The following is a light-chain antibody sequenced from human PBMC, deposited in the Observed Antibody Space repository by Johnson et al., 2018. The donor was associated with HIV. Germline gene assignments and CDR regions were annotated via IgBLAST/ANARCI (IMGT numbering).Light chain of an antibody. Sequence: QSVLTQPPSASGTPGQRVTISCSGSNSNIGSNTVNWYQQLPGTAPKLLIYRNNQRPSGVPDRFSGSKSGTSATLGITGLQTGDEADYYCGTWDISLSVGYVFGTGTKVTVL. V-gene: IGLV1-44*01. CDR1: NSNIGSNT. CDR2: RNN. CDR3: GTWDISLSVGYV. J-gene: IGLJ1*01.